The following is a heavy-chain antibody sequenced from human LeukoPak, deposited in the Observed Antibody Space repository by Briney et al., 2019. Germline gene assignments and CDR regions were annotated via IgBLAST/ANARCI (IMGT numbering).Heavy chain of an antibody. CDR3: ARDPKNNYFDY. Sequence: PGGPLRLSCAASGFTFSSYWMHWVRQAPGKGLVWVSRINSDGSSTSYADSVKGRFTISRDNAKNTLYLQMNSLRAEDTAVFYCARDPKNNYFDYWGQGTLVTVSS. J-gene: IGHJ4*02. V-gene: IGHV3-74*01. CDR2: INSDGSST. CDR1: GFTFSSYW.